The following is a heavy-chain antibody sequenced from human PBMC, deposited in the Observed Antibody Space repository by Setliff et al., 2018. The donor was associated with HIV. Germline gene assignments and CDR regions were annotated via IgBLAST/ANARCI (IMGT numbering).Heavy chain of an antibody. Sequence: ASVKVSCKASGYTFTSYGISWVRQAPGQGLEWMGWIGVYNGNTDYAQKVQGRVTMTTDTSTTTAYMELSSLRFEDTAVYYCARDMNRRSYSDTSPHDYWGQGTLVTVSS. CDR2: IGVYNGNT. V-gene: IGHV1-18*01. CDR1: GYTFTSYG. CDR3: ARDMNRRSYSDTSPHDY. D-gene: IGHD3-22*01. J-gene: IGHJ4*02.